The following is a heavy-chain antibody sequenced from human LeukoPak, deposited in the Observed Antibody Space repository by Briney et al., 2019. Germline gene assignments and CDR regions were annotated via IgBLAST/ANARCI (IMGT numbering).Heavy chain of an antibody. Sequence: ASVKVSCKASGYTFTSYAMHWVRQAPGQRLEWMGWINAGNGNTKYSQKLQGRVTITRDTSASTAYMELSSLRSEDTAVYYCARLAVAGEFDYWGQGILVTVSS. J-gene: IGHJ4*02. CDR2: INAGNGNT. V-gene: IGHV1-3*01. D-gene: IGHD6-19*01. CDR3: ARLAVAGEFDY. CDR1: GYTFTSYA.